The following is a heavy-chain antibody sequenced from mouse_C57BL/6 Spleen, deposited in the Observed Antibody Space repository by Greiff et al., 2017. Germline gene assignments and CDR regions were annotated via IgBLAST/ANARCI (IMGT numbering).Heavy chain of an antibody. CDR1: GFTFSDYG. Sequence: EVKLMESGGGLVKPGGSLKLSCAASGFTFSDYGMHWVRQAPEKGLEWVAYISSGSSTIYYADTVKGRFTISRDNAKNTLFLQMTSLRSEDTAMYYCARGGYDPFGGYYAMDYWGQGTSVTVSS. CDR2: ISSGSSTI. D-gene: IGHD2-10*02. CDR3: ARGGYDPFGGYYAMDY. J-gene: IGHJ4*01. V-gene: IGHV5-17*01.